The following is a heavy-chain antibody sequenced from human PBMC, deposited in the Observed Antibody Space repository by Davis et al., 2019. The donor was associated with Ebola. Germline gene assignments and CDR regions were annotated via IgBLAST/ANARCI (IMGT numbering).Heavy chain of an antibody. Sequence: GGSLRLSCAASGFTFSSYSMNWVRQAPGKGLEWVSSISSSSSYIYYADSVKGRFTISRDNAKSSLYLQMNSLRAEDTAVYYCARSATVSTGRFDYWGQGTLVTASS. J-gene: IGHJ4*02. CDR3: ARSATVSTGRFDY. D-gene: IGHD2-8*02. CDR2: ISSSSSYI. V-gene: IGHV3-21*01. CDR1: GFTFSSYS.